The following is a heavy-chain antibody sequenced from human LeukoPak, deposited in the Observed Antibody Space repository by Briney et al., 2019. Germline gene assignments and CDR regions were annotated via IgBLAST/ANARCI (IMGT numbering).Heavy chain of an antibody. CDR3: ARGATTVTTRSAFDY. D-gene: IGHD4-17*01. CDR2: IWYDGSNK. J-gene: IGHJ4*02. CDR1: GSTFSSYG. V-gene: IGHV3-33*01. Sequence: PGRSLRLSCAASGSTFSSYGMHWARQAPGKGLEWVAVIWYDGSNKYYADSVKGRFTISRDNSKNTLYLQMNSLRAEDTAVYYCARGATTVTTRSAFDYWGQGTLVTVSS.